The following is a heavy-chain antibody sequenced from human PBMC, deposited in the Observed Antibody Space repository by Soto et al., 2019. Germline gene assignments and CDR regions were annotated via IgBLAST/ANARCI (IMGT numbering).Heavy chain of an antibody. V-gene: IGHV4-59*01. Sequence: QVQLQESGPGLVKPSETLSLTCTVSGGSITSYYWSWIRQPPWKGLEWIGYIYYSGITDYNPSLKSRITISVDTSKSQFSLKLSTVDAADTAVYYCARGGGVYYFDYWGQGTLVTVSS. D-gene: IGHD2-8*02. CDR1: GGSITSYY. CDR2: IYYSGIT. CDR3: ARGGGVYYFDY. J-gene: IGHJ4*02.